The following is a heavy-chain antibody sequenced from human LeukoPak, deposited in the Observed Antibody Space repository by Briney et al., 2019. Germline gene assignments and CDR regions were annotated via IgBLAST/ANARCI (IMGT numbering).Heavy chain of an antibody. J-gene: IGHJ4*02. D-gene: IGHD3-3*01. CDR3: AKGSIFGVVIIETYFDY. Sequence: GGSLRLSCAASGFTFDDYAMHWVRQAPGKGLEWVSLISGDGGSTYYADSVKGRFTISRDNSKNSLYLQMNSPRTEDTALYYCAKGSIFGVVIIETYFDYWGQGTLVTVSS. V-gene: IGHV3-43*02. CDR2: ISGDGGST. CDR1: GFTFDDYA.